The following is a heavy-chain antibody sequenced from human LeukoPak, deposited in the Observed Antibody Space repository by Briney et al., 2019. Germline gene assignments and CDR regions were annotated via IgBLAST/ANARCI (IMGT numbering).Heavy chain of an antibody. CDR1: GGSIRTYY. V-gene: IGHV4-59*12. D-gene: IGHD5-18*01. CDR2: IYYSGST. J-gene: IGHJ4*02. Sequence: SETLSLTCTVSGGSIRTYYWSWIRQPPGKGLEWIGYIYYSGSTYYNPSLKSRVTISVDTSKNQFSLKLSSVTAADTAVYYCAREAGKRGYSYGSSYYFDYWGQGTLVTVSS. CDR3: AREAGKRGYSYGSSYYFDY.